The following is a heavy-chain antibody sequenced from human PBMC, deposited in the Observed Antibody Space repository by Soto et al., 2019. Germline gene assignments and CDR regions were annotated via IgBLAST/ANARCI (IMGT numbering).Heavy chain of an antibody. CDR3: AGDNGRAGSFDP. CDR2: ITSDSSTI. Sequence: EVQLVESGGGLVQPGGSLRLSCAASGFTFSRYSMNWVRQAPGKGLEWISYITSDSSTIYYADSVKGRFTISRDNAKNSLFLQMNRLRDEETAMYCGAGDNGRAGSFDPWGQGTLVTVSS. J-gene: IGHJ5*02. D-gene: IGHD6-13*01. CDR1: GFTFSRYS. V-gene: IGHV3-48*02.